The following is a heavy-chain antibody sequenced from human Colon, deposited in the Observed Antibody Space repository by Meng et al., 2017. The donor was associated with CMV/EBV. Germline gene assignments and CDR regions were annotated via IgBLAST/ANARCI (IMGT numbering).Heavy chain of an antibody. D-gene: IGHD2-21*01. V-gene: IGHV4-30-4*01. CDR1: GGSVDSGGYY. Sequence: SGGSVDSGGYYWSWIRQPPGKGRQWLGNIYTGGSAYSNPSLKSRLSISLDTSKNQFSLSLRSVTAADTAVYYCARGSVIASAVSFDHWGQGTLVTVSS. CDR3: ARGSVIASAVSFDH. J-gene: IGHJ4*02. CDR2: IYTGGSA.